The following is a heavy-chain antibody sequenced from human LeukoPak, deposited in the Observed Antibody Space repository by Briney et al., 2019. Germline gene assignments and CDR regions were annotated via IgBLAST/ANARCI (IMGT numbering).Heavy chain of an antibody. V-gene: IGHV3-11*01. Sequence: GALRLSCAASGFTFSDYYMSWIRQAPGKGLEWVSYISSSGSTIYYADSVKGRFTISRDNAKNSLYLQMNSLRAEDTAVYYCARTARHGTTHDYWGQGTLVTVSS. J-gene: IGHJ4*02. CDR1: GFTFSDYY. CDR3: ARTARHGTTHDY. CDR2: ISSSGSTI. D-gene: IGHD1-7*01.